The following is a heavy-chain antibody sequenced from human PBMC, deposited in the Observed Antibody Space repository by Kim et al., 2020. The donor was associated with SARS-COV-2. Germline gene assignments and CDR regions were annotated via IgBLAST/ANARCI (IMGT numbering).Heavy chain of an antibody. CDR3: AKGAIVGATRSDYFDY. Sequence: GGSLRLSCAASGFTFDDYAMHWVRQAPGKGLEWVSGISWNSGSIGYADSVKGRFTISRDNAKNSLYLQMNRLRAEDTALYYCAKGAIVGATRSDYFDYWGQGTLVTVSS. CDR2: ISWNSGSI. J-gene: IGHJ4*02. CDR1: GFTFDDYA. D-gene: IGHD1-26*01. V-gene: IGHV3-9*01.